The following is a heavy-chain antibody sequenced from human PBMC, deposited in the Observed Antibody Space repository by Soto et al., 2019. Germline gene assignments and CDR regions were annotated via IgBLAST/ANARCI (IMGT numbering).Heavy chain of an antibody. CDR1: GGSISSSSYY. J-gene: IGHJ4*02. V-gene: IGHV4-39*01. CDR3: AIHIGDHRRRIFGVVWYFDY. D-gene: IGHD3-3*01. Sequence: PSETLSLTCTVSGGSISSSSYYWGWIRQPPGKGLEWIGSIYYSGSTYYNPSLKSRVTISVDTSKNQFSLKLSSVTAADTAVYYCAIHIGDHRRRIFGVVWYFDYWGQGTLVTVSS. CDR2: IYYSGST.